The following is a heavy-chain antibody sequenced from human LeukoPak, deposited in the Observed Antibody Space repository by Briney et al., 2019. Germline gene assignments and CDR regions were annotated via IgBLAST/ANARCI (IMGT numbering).Heavy chain of an antibody. D-gene: IGHD5-18*01. V-gene: IGHV3-30-3*01. CDR2: TSHDEGNK. J-gene: IGHJ4*02. CDR3: ARGPGLAMGKGYFDY. CDR1: GVTFSNYA. Sequence: GGSLRLSCAASGVTFSNYAMHWVRQAPGKGLEWVAATSHDEGNKYYADSVKGRFTISRDNSRNTLYLEVNSLRTDDTAVYYCARGPGLAMGKGYFDYCGQGTLVTVSS.